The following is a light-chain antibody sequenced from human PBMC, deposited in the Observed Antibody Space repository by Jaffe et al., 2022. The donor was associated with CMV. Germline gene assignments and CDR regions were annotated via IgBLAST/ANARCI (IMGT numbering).Light chain of an antibody. CDR3: CTCVGGPTWV. CDR1: SSDVGSFDL. V-gene: IGLV2-23*02. J-gene: IGLJ3*02. CDR2: EVT. Sequence: QSALTQPASVSGSPGQSITISCTGTSSDVGSFDLVSWYQQHPGKAPKLIIYEVTQRPSGVSARFSGSKSGNTASLTISGLQAEDEADYFCCTCVGGPTWVFGGGTKLTVL.